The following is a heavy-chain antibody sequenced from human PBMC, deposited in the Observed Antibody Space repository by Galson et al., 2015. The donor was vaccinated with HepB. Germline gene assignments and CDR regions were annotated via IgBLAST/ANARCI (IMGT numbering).Heavy chain of an antibody. Sequence: SLRLSCAASGFTFNRHGMHWVRQTPGKGLEWVAAIWHDGSNQLYADSMKGRFTISRDNSKNTLYLQMNSLRAEDTAVYYCAAHVDTTFIGHWGQGTPVTVSS. V-gene: IGHV3-33*01. CDR3: AAHVDTTFIGH. D-gene: IGHD5-18*01. CDR1: GFTFNRHG. CDR2: IWHDGSNQ. J-gene: IGHJ4*02.